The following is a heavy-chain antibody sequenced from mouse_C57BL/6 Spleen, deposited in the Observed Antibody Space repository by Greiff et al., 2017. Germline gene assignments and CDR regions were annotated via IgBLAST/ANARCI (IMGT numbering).Heavy chain of an antibody. Sequence: EVQLVESGGGLVKPGGSLKLSCAASGFTFSSYAMSWVRQTPEKRLEWVATISDGGSYTYYPDNVKGRFTISRDNAKNNLYLQMSHLKSEDTAMYYCASYDYDGGFAYWGQGTLVTVSA. CDR3: ASYDYDGGFAY. D-gene: IGHD2-4*01. V-gene: IGHV5-4*01. CDR2: ISDGGSYT. J-gene: IGHJ3*01. CDR1: GFTFSSYA.